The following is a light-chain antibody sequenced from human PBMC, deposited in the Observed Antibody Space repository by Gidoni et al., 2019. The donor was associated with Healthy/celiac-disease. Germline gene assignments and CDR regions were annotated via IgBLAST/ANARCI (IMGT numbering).Light chain of an antibody. Sequence: DIQMTQSPSSLSASVGDSVTITCRSSQDISSYLNWYQQKPGKAPKPLIYDASNLETGVPSRFSGSGSGTDFTFTISRLQPEDIATYYCQQYDSLPITFGHGTKVDIK. CDR3: QQYDSLPIT. CDR1: QDISSY. CDR2: DAS. J-gene: IGKJ3*01. V-gene: IGKV1-33*01.